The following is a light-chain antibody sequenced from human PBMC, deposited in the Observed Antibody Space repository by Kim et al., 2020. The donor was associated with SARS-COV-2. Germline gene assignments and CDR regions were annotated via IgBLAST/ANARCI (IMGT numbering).Light chain of an antibody. CDR3: HVWDSSADQPV. V-gene: IGLV3-21*01. CDR2: FDR. J-gene: IGLJ2*01. CDR1: NFGLKT. Sequence: SYELTQPPSVSVAPGETARIAGGGTNFGLKTVHWYQRKPGLVAVVVIYFDRDRPSGIPERFSGSNSGNAATLTISRVEAGDEAVYYCHVWDSSADQPVFGGGTQLTVL.